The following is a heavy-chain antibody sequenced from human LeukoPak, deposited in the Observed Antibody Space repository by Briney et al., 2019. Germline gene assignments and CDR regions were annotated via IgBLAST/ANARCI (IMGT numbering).Heavy chain of an antibody. J-gene: IGHJ4*02. CDR3: ARFSIVVVPAAMKRDYYFGY. CDR1: GGSVSSGSYY. D-gene: IGHD2-2*01. CDR2: IYYSGST. Sequence: SETLSLTCTVSGGSVSSGSYYWSWIRQPPGKGLEWIGNIYYSGSTNYNPSLKSRVTISVDTSKNQFSLKLSSVTAADTAVYYCARFSIVVVPAAMKRDYYFGYWGQGTLVTVSS. V-gene: IGHV4-61*01.